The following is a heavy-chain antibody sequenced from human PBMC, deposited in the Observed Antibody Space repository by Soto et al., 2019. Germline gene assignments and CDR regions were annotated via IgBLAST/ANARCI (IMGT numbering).Heavy chain of an antibody. Sequence: QVQIQQWGGGLLKPSETLSLSCTVYGGSFSNYAWSWIRQPPGRGLEWIGEIYHNGKSDYNPSLKSRVTIAVDTSKNQFSLKLSSVIAADTAAYFCARGGYWRFDYWGQGALVTVSS. V-gene: IGHV4-34*01. D-gene: IGHD3-22*01. CDR2: IYHNGKS. CDR3: ARGGYWRFDY. J-gene: IGHJ4*02. CDR1: GGSFSNYA.